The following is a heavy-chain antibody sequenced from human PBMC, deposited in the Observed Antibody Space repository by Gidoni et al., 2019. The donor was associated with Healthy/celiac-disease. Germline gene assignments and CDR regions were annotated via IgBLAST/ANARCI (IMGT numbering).Heavy chain of an antibody. V-gene: IGHV3-15*01. CDR2: IKSKTDGGTT. D-gene: IGHD6-19*01. J-gene: IGHJ4*02. CDR1: GFTFSDAW. Sequence: EVQLVESGGGLVKPGGSLRLSCAASGFTFSDAWMSWVRQAPGKGLEWVGRIKSKTDGGTTDYAAPVKGRFTISRDDSKNTLYLQMNSLKTEDTAVYYCTTDGYSSGWSFDYWGQGTLVTVSS. CDR3: TTDGYSSGWSFDY.